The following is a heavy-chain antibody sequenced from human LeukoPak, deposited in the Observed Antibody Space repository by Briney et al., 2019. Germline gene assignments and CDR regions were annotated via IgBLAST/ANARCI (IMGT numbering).Heavy chain of an antibody. V-gene: IGHV1-46*01. J-gene: IGHJ5*02. CDR3: ARGSPDYGDYVGWFDP. CDR1: GYTFTSYY. D-gene: IGHD4-17*01. Sequence: ASVKVSCKASGYTFTSYYMHWVRQAPGQGLEWMGIINPSGGSTSYAQKFQGRVTMTRDTSTSTAYMELSSLRSEDTAVYYCARGSPDYGDYVGWFDPWGQGTLVTVSS. CDR2: INPSGGST.